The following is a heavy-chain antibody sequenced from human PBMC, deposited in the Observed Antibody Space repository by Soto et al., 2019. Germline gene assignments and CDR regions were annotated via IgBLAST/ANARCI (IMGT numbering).Heavy chain of an antibody. J-gene: IGHJ6*02. CDR2: INPNSGGT. CDR1: GYTFTGYY. CDR3: AVDYYDSSGYQTYYYGMDV. Sequence: EASVKVSCKASGYTFTGYYMDWVRQAPGQGLEWMGWINPNSGGTNYAQKFQGWVTMTRDTSICSAYMELSRLRSDDTAVYYCAVDYYDSSGYQTYYYGMDVWGQGTTVTVSS. D-gene: IGHD3-22*01. V-gene: IGHV1-2*04.